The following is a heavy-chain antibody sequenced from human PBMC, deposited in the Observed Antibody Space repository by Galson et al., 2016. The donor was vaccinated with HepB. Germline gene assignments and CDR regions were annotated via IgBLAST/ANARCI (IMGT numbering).Heavy chain of an antibody. CDR1: GFTFSNYA. CDR2: ISGSADHT. D-gene: IGHD2-8*01. CDR3: ARLTLPGICCYFYY. J-gene: IGHJ4*02. V-gene: IGHV3-23*01. Sequence: SLRLSCAASGFTFSNYAMSRVRQVPGKGLEWVSAISGSADHTYYADSVKGRFTISRDNSKNTLYLQMNRLRAEDTAVYYCARLTLPGICCYFYYWGQGALVTVSS.